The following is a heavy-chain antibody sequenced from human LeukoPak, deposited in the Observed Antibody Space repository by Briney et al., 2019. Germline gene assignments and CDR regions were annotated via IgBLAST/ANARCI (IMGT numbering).Heavy chain of an antibody. V-gene: IGHV3-48*01. CDR1: GFTFSSYS. Sequence: GGSLRLSCAASGFTFSSYSMNWVRQAPGKGLEWVSYISSSSSTIYYADSVKGRFTISRDNAKNSLYLQMNSLRAEDTAVYYCAKGLLWFGELLINDAFDIWGQGTMVTVSS. CDR3: AKGLLWFGELLINDAFDI. J-gene: IGHJ3*02. CDR2: ISSSSSTI. D-gene: IGHD3-10*01.